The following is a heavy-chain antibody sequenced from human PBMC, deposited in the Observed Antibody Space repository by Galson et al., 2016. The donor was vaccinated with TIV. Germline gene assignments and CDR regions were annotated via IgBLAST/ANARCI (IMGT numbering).Heavy chain of an antibody. CDR2: IDPGADTT. CDR1: GHTFTRYY. V-gene: IGHV1-46*01. Sequence: SVKVSCKASGHTFTRYYMHWVRQAPGQGLEWMGVIDPGADTTTYAQKFQGRVTMTRDTSTSTVYMGLSSLRSDDTAVYYCATFSGASGTFDYWGQGALVTVSS. J-gene: IGHJ4*02. D-gene: IGHD2-15*01. CDR3: ATFSGASGTFDY.